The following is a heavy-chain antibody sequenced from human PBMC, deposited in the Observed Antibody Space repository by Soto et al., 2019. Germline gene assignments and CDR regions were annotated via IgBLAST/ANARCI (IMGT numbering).Heavy chain of an antibody. J-gene: IGHJ6*02. CDR3: AGDQYYAMGV. D-gene: IGHD2-2*01. CDR1: GITLSNYF. Sequence: QVQLVESGGGVVQPGRSLRLSCAASGITLSNYFMYWVRQAPGKGLEWVAAISYDGSNKHYADSVKGRFTISRDNSKDTLDLQTNSLRAEDTAVYCVAGDQYYAMGVWGQGTTVTVSS. V-gene: IGHV3-30-3*01. CDR2: ISYDGSNK.